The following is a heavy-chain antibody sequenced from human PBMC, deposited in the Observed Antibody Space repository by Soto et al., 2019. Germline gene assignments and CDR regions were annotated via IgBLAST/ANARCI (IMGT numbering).Heavy chain of an antibody. J-gene: IGHJ5*02. V-gene: IGHV3-21*01. D-gene: IGHD4-17*01. CDR2: ISSSSDYI. CDR3: ARDLSRLGDYVDR. CDR1: EFSFNTFS. Sequence: GGSLRLSCVASEFSFNTFSMNWVRQAPGKGLEWVSCISSSSDYIGYADSVKGRFTISRDNSKKSLYLEMNSLRVEDTAVYYCARDLSRLGDYVDRWGQGTMVTVSS.